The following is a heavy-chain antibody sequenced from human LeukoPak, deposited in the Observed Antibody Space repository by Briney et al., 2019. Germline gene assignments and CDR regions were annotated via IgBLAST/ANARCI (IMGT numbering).Heavy chain of an antibody. CDR1: GGSISSSSYY. CDR2: IVYSGST. CDR3: ARHFFDWFRMKWFDP. V-gene: IGHV4-39*01. J-gene: IGHJ5*02. D-gene: IGHD3-9*01. Sequence: SETLSLTCTVSGGSISSSSYYWGWIRQPLGKGLEWIGSIVYSGSTYYNPSLKSRVTISAHTSENQFSLKLSSVTAADTAVYYCARHFFDWFRMKWFDPWGQGTLVTVSS.